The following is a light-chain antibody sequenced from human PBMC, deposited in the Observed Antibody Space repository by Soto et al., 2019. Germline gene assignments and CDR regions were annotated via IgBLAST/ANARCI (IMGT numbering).Light chain of an antibody. CDR2: EVT. CDR1: SSDIGGYKY. V-gene: IGLV2-8*01. J-gene: IGLJ3*02. Sequence: QSVLTQPPSASGSPGQSVTISCTGTSSDIGGYKYVSWYQQHPGKAPKLMIYEVTKRPSGVPDRFSGSKSGNTASLTVSGLQADDEADYYCSSYVGGYNVAVVFGGGTKLTVL. CDR3: SSYVGGYNVAVV.